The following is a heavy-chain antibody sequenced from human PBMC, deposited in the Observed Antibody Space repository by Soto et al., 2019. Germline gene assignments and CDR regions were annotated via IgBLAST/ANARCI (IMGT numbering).Heavy chain of an antibody. V-gene: IGHV4-34*01. CDR2: INHSGST. D-gene: IGHD2-15*01. Sequence: SETLSLTCTVSGGSISSYYWSWIRQPPGKGLEWIGEINHSGSTNYNPSLKSRVTISVDTSKNQFSLKLSSVTAADTAVYYCARSLVVVAATHWFDPWGQGTLVTVSS. CDR3: ARSLVVVAATHWFDP. CDR1: GGSISSYY. J-gene: IGHJ5*02.